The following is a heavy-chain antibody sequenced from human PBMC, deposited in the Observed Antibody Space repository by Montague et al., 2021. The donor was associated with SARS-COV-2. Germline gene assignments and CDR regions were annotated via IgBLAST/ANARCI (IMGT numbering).Heavy chain of an antibody. Sequence: SETLSLTCGVSGGPLSGYFWSWIRQTPGKGLEWIGEISHGGATKYNPTLKSRVTISVDTSKNQFSVKVTSVTAADTAVYYCARQGGSNYGWFDPWGQGTLVTVSS. CDR1: GGPLSGYF. D-gene: IGHD1-26*01. CDR2: ISHGGAT. CDR3: ARQGGSNYGWFDP. J-gene: IGHJ5*02. V-gene: IGHV4-34*01.